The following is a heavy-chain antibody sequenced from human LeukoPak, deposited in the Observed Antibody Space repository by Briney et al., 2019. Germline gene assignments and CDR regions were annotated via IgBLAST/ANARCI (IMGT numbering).Heavy chain of an antibody. CDR1: GYTFTSYY. D-gene: IGHD2-2*01. J-gene: IGHJ6*03. V-gene: IGHV1-46*01. CDR2: INPSGGST. CDR3: ARDGTGVPAAIQSVDYYCMDV. Sequence: ASVKVSCKASGYTFTSYYMHWVRQAPGQGLEWMGIINPSGGSTSYAQKFQGRVTMTRDMSTSTVYMELSSLRSEDTAVYYCARDGTGVPAAIQSVDYYCMDVWGKGTTVTVSS.